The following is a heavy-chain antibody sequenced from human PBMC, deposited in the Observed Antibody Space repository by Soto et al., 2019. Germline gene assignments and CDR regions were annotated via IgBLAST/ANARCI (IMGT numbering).Heavy chain of an antibody. J-gene: IGHJ5*02. CDR3: ARGVGSASYYNQYNSFDP. CDR1: GFTFSIYA. V-gene: IGHV3-64D*06. D-gene: IGHD3-10*01. CDR2: ISTNGGST. Sequence: PGGSLRLSCSASGFTFSIYAMHWVRQAPGKGLEYVSSISTNGGSTHYADSVKGRFTISRDNSKNTQYLQMSSLRADDTAGYYCARGVGSASYYNQYNSFDPWGQGTLVTVPS.